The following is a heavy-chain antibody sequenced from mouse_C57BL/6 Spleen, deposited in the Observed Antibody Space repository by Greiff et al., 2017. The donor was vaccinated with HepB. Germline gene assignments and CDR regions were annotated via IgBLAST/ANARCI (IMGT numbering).Heavy chain of an antibody. Sequence: VQLQQSGAELVKPGASVKLSCTASGFTITDYYMHWVKQRPEQGLEWIGRIDPEDGETKYAPKFQGKATITADTSSNTAYLQLSSLTSEDTAVSYCARSDYGSSAFAYWGQGTLVTVSA. CDR1: GFTITDYY. V-gene: IGHV14-2*01. CDR3: ARSDYGSSAFAY. J-gene: IGHJ3*01. D-gene: IGHD1-1*01. CDR2: IDPEDGET.